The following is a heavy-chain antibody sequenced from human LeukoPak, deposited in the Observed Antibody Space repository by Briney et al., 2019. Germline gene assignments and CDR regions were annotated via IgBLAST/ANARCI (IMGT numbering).Heavy chain of an antibody. CDR3: ARVAIEMATRRTEYFDL. CDR1: GDSISSTTYF. J-gene: IGHJ2*01. D-gene: IGHD5-24*01. Sequence: SETLSLTCTVSGDSISSTTYFWDWIRQPPGKGLEWLGYIYNSASTHYNPCPKSRLTISVDPPKNPSSLRLSSVAPADTSVYCCARVAIEMATRRTEYFDLWGGGTLVTVSS. V-gene: IGHV4-39*02. CDR2: IYNSAST.